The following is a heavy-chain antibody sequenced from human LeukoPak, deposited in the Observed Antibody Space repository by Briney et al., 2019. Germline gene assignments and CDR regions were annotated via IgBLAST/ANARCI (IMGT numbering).Heavy chain of an antibody. Sequence: AASAKASCKAAGQTFTFYFMHWVRQAPGQGFEWMGVINPKGGTTTYAQKFQGRVSMTTDTSTNTVYMELNSLRSDDTAVYYCTRAPNFDSGSYRHFQQWGQGTLVIVS. CDR2: INPKGGTT. J-gene: IGHJ1*01. D-gene: IGHD3-10*01. V-gene: IGHV1-46*01. CDR3: TRAPNFDSGSYRHFQQ. CDR1: GQTFTFYF.